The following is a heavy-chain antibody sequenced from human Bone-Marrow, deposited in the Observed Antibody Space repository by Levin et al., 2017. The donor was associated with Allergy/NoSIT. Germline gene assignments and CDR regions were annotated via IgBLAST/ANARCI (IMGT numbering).Heavy chain of an antibody. D-gene: IGHD5-12*01. Sequence: SETLSLTCTVSGGSISSGDYYWSWIRQPPGKGLEWIGYIYYSGSTYYNPSLKSRVTISVDTSKNQFSLKLSSVTAADTAVYYCAREGGNVDIVATIIQDWVPPFDPWGQGTLVTVSS. CDR1: GGSISSGDYY. V-gene: IGHV4-30-4*01. CDR3: AREGGNVDIVATIIQDWVPPFDP. CDR2: IYYSGST. J-gene: IGHJ5*02.